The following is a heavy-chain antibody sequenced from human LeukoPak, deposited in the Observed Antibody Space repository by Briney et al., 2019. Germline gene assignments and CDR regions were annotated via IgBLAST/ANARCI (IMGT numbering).Heavy chain of an antibody. CDR1: GFTFSSYA. V-gene: IGHV3-30*04. J-gene: IGHJ4*02. CDR3: AKGSGPYYYDSSGYYYPVG. D-gene: IGHD3-22*01. Sequence: GGSLRLSCAASGFTFSSYAMHWVRQAPGKVLEWVALISYDGSNKYYADSVKGRFTISRDNAKNSLYLQMNSLRAEDTALYYCAKGSGPYYYDSSGYYYPVGWGQGTLVTVSS. CDR2: ISYDGSNK.